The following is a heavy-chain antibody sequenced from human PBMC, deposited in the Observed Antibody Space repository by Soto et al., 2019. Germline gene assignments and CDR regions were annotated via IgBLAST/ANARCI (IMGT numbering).Heavy chain of an antibody. V-gene: IGHV3-30-3*01. J-gene: IGHJ4*01. D-gene: IGHD3-10*01. CDR1: GFTFSSYA. Sequence: PGGSPRLSCAASGFTFSSYAMHWVRQAPGKGLEWVAVISYDGSNKYYADSVKGRFTISRDNSKNTLYLQMNSLRAEDTAVYYCARDSHRDRLRGALDYWGQEPWSPSPQ. CDR3: ARDSHRDRLRGALDY. CDR2: ISYDGSNK.